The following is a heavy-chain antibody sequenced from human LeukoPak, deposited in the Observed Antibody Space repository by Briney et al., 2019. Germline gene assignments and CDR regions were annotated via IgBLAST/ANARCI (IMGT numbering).Heavy chain of an antibody. J-gene: IGHJ4*02. CDR2: ISGSGGST. CDR3: AKSGYYYGSGSYPRGYFDY. V-gene: IGHV3-23*01. Sequence: PGGSLRLSCAASGFTFSSYAMSWVRQAPGKGLEWVSAISGSGGSTYCADSVKGRFTISRDNSKNTLYLQMNSLRAEDTAVYYCAKSGYYYGSGSYPRGYFDYSGQGTLVTVSS. CDR1: GFTFSSYA. D-gene: IGHD3-10*01.